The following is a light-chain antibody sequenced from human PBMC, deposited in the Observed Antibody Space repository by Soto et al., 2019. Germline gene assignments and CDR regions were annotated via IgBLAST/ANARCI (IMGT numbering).Light chain of an antibody. CDR2: GAS. Sequence: EIVLTQSPGSLSLSPGQRATLSCRASQSVDTTFFAWYQKKPGQAPRLLIYGASKRATGIPDWFSGSGSGTDFPLIISRLEPEDFAVYYCQQYMSSVTFGQGTKVEIK. V-gene: IGKV3-20*01. CDR1: QSVDTTF. CDR3: QQYMSSVT. J-gene: IGKJ1*01.